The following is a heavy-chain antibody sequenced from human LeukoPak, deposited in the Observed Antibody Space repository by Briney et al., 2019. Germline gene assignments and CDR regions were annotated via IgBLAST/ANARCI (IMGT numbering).Heavy chain of an antibody. V-gene: IGHV4-61*01. J-gene: IGHJ6*02. CDR3: SRVIIGTDYYYYGMDV. CDR2: IYYSGST. D-gene: IGHD3-3*01. CDR1: GGSISSGSYY. Sequence: SETLSLTCTVSGGSISSGSYYWSWIRQPPGKGLEWIGYIYYSGSTNYNPSLKSRVTISVDTSKNQFSLKLSSVTAADTAVYYCSRVIIGTDYYYYGMDVWGQGTTVTVSS.